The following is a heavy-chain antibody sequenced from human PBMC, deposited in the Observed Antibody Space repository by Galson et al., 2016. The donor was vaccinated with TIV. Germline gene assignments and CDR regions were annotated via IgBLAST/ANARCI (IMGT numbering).Heavy chain of an antibody. CDR1: GYSFTSNW. J-gene: IGHJ6*03. CDR2: IYAGDSDT. Sequence: QSGAEVKKPGESLKISCKGSGYSFTSNWIAWVRQMPGKGLEWMGIIYAGDSDTRYGPSFQGQVTISADESVSTAYLQWSNLKASDSAMYFCARDKSGFETVDHFYYHMDVWGKGTTVTVSS. V-gene: IGHV5-51*01. D-gene: IGHD1-26*01. CDR3: ARDKSGFETVDHFYYHMDV.